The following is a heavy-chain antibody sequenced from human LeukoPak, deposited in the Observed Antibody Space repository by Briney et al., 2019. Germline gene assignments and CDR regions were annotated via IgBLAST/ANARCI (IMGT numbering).Heavy chain of an antibody. CDR1: GFTFSNYG. J-gene: IGHJ4*02. CDR3: AKGHIVGRLGGFDY. Sequence: GGSLRLSCAASGFTFSNYGMHWVRQAPGKGLEWVALLRYDGINTYYADSVKGRFTISRDSSMNTLYLQMNSLRAEDTAVYYCAKGHIVGRLGGFDYWGQGTLVAVSS. V-gene: IGHV3-30*02. CDR2: LRYDGINT. D-gene: IGHD5-12*01.